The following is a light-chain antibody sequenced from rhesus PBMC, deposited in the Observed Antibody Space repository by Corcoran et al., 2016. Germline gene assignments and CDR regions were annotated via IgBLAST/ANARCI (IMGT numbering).Light chain of an antibody. V-gene: IGKV1-33*02. Sequence: DIQMSQSPSSLSASVGDKVTITCRASQGISNALAWYQQKPGKAPKLLIYAASSLESGVPSRFSGSRSGTDFTCTISSLQTEECATDYCQQGYSTPYSFGQGTKVEIK. CDR1: QGISNA. CDR3: QQGYSTPYS. CDR2: AAS. J-gene: IGKJ2*01.